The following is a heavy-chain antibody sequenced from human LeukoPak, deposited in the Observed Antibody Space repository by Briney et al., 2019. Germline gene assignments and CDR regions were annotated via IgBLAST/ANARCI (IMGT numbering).Heavy chain of an antibody. J-gene: IGHJ4*02. CDR1: GFTFSSYA. CDR2: ISGSGGST. D-gene: IGHD5-24*01. V-gene: IGHV3-23*01. CDR3: ARDSGRWLQLGY. Sequence: GGSLRLSCAASGFTFSSYAMTWVRQAPGKGLEWVSAISGSGGSTYYADSVKGRFTISRDNSKNTLYLQMNSLRAEDTAVYYCARDSGRWLQLGYWGQGTLVTVSS.